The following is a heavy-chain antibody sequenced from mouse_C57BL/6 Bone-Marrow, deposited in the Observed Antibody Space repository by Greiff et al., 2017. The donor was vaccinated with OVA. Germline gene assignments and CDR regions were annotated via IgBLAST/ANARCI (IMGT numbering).Heavy chain of an antibody. D-gene: IGHD3-2*02. CDR1: GYAFSSSW. CDR2: IYPGDGDT. CDR3: ARRSGHFEY. V-gene: IGHV1-82*01. Sequence: VQLQQSGPELVKPGASVKISCKASGYAFSSSWMNWVKQRPGKGLEWIGRIYPGDGDTNYNGKFKGKATLTADKSSSTAYMQLSSLTSEDSAVYFCARRSGHFEYWGQGTTLTVSS. J-gene: IGHJ2*01.